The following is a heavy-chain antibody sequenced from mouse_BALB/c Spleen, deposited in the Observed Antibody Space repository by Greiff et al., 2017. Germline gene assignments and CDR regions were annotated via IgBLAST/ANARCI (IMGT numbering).Heavy chain of an antibody. V-gene: IGHV5-17*02. Sequence: VQLKESGGGLVQPGGSRKLSCAASGFTFSSYGMHWVRQAPEKGLEWVAYISSGSSTNYYADTVKGRFTISRDNPKNTLFLQMTSLRSEDTSMYYCATDYGAAYWGQGTLVTVSA. J-gene: IGHJ3*01. D-gene: IGHD2-4*01. CDR1: GFTFSSYG. CDR3: ATDYGAAY. CDR2: ISSGSSTN.